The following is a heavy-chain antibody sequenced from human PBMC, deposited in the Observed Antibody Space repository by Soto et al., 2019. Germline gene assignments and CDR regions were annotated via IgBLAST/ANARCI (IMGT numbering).Heavy chain of an antibody. V-gene: IGHV3-30*18. J-gene: IGHJ6*02. Sequence: QMKLVESGGGVVQPGTSLRLSCVASGFTFSAFGMHWVRQAPGKGLEWVAISSYGGSNKYYGDSVQGRFTISRDNSMDTLYLQMNSLRDEATAVYYCAKGPLRFPDYGDYADCSYGMDVWGQGTTVTVSS. CDR1: GFTFSAFG. CDR3: AKGPLRFPDYGDYADCSYGMDV. D-gene: IGHD4-17*01. CDR2: SSYGGSNK.